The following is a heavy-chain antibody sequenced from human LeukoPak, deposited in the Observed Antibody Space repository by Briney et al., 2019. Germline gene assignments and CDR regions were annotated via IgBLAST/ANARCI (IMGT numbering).Heavy chain of an antibody. CDR1: GGSISSGPYY. V-gene: IGHV4-39*01. J-gene: IGHJ4*02. Sequence: SETLSLTCTVSGGSISSGPYYWGWIRQPPGKGLEWIGNIYYGENTYYNPSLKSRVTISIDTSKNQFYLKLSSLTAADTAVYYCARRDDSSGYHKIFDYWGPGTLVTVSS. D-gene: IGHD3-22*01. CDR2: IYYGENT. CDR3: ARRDDSSGYHKIFDY.